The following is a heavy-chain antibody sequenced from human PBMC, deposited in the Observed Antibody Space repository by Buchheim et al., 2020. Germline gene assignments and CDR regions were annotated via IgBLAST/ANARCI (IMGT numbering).Heavy chain of an antibody. CDR1: GFTFSSYE. D-gene: IGHD3-3*01. V-gene: IGHV3-48*03. J-gene: IGHJ6*02. CDR2: ISSSGSTI. Sequence: EVQLVESGGGLVQPGGSLRLSCAASGFTFSSYEMNWVRQAPGKGLEWVSYISSSGSTIYYADSVKGRFTISRDNAKNSLYLQMNSLRAEDTAVYYCARGRKEGADDCWSGYWWGGFYYYYGMDVWGQGTT. CDR3: ARGRKEGADDCWSGYWWGGFYYYYGMDV.